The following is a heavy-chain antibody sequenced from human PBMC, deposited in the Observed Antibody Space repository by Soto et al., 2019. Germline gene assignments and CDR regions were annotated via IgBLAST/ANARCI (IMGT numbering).Heavy chain of an antibody. CDR2: IYSGGTT. D-gene: IGHD4-17*01. CDR1: GLTVSNSY. CDR3: ARDTTVTTPTYFAS. V-gene: IGHV3-66*01. J-gene: IGHJ4*02. Sequence: EVQLVESGGGLVQPGGSLRLSCAASGLTVSNSYMNWVRRAPGKGLEWVSIIYSGGTTYYADSVKGRFTISRDNSKNTLYLQMNSLRADDTAMYYCARDTTVTTPTYFASWGQGTLVIVSS.